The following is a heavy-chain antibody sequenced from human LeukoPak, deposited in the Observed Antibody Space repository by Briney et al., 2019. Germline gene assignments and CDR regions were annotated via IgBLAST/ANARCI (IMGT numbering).Heavy chain of an antibody. V-gene: IGHV4-59*01. Sequence: ASETLPLTCTVSGGSISSYYWSWIRQPPGKGLEWIGYIYYSGSTNYNPSLKSRVTISVDTSKNQFSLKLSSVTAADTAVYYCASYSSSWYPSYYYMDVWGKGTTVTVSS. J-gene: IGHJ6*03. CDR2: IYYSGST. CDR1: GGSISSYY. D-gene: IGHD6-13*01. CDR3: ASYSSSWYPSYYYMDV.